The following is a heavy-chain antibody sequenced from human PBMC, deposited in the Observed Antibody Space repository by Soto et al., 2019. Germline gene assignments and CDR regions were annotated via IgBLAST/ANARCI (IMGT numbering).Heavy chain of an antibody. D-gene: IGHD7-27*01. CDR3: ERVSGGYYYGMDV. Sequence: QVQLQESGPGLVKPSGTLSLTCAVSGGSISSSNWWSWVRQPPGKGLEWIGEIYHSGSTNSNTPLISRVDRSVDKSKNQFARKLSSGTAADTAVYYCERVSGGYYYGMDVWGQGTTVTVSS. CDR2: IYHSGST. CDR1: GGSISSSNW. V-gene: IGHV4-4*02. J-gene: IGHJ6*02.